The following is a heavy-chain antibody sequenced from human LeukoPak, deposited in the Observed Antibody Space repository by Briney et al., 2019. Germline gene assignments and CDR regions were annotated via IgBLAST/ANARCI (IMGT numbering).Heavy chain of an antibody. D-gene: IGHD3-22*01. Sequence: PSETLSLTCAVYGGSFSGYYWSWIRQPPGKGLEWIGEINHSGSTNYNPSLKSRVTISVDTSKNQFSLKLSSVTAADTAVYYCARCELTDYYDSSLDIWGQGTMVTVSS. V-gene: IGHV4-34*01. CDR1: GGSFSGYY. CDR3: ARCELTDYYDSSLDI. J-gene: IGHJ3*02. CDR2: INHSGST.